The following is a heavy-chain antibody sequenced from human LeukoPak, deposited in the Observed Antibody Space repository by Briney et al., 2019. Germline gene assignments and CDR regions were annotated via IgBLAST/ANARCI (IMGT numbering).Heavy chain of an antibody. CDR1: GFTFSSYG. D-gene: IGHD5-18*01. V-gene: IGHV3-30*18. CDR3: AKGGRGWEVAMGLLIDY. J-gene: IGHJ4*02. CDR2: ISYDGSNK. Sequence: GRSLRLSCAASGFTFSSYGMHWVRQAPGKGLEWVAVISYDGSNKYYADSVKGRFTISRDNSKNTLYLQMNSLRAEDTAVYYCAKGGRGWEVAMGLLIDYWGQGTLVTVSS.